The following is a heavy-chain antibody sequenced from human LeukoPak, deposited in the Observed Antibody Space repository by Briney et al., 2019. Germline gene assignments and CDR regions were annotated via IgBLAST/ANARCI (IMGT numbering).Heavy chain of an antibody. D-gene: IGHD3-9*01. V-gene: IGHV3-7*01. J-gene: IGHJ6*02. CDR1: GFTFSSYW. CDR2: IKQDGSEK. Sequence: GGSLRLSCAASGFTFSSYWMSWVRQAPGKGLEWVANIKQDGSEKYYVDSVKGRFTISRDNAKNSLYLQMNSLRAEDTAVYYCARESRYFDWFPIMVVWGQGTTVTVSS. CDR3: ARESRYFDWFPIMVV.